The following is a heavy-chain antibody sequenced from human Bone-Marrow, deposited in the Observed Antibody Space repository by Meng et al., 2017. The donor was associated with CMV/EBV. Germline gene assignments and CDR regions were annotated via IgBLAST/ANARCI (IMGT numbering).Heavy chain of an antibody. J-gene: IGHJ6*02. V-gene: IGHV4-39*06. CDR2: IYYSGST. CDR1: GGSISSSSYY. CDR3: ARLRGSPGYYYGLDV. Sequence: GSLRLSCTVSGGSISSSSYYWGWIRQPPGKGLEWIGSIYYSGSTYYNQSLKSRVTISVDTSKNQFPLKLSSVTAADTAMYYCARLRGSPGYYYGLDVWGQGPTVTVSS. D-gene: IGHD3-16*01.